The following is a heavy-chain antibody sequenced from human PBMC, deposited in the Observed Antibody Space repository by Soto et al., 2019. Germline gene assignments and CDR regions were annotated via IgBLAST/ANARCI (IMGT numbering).Heavy chain of an antibody. CDR2: ISTFNWKT. CDR3: ARLLPEGATFREDAFDL. D-gene: IGHD1-26*01. V-gene: IGHV1-18*01. J-gene: IGHJ3*01. Sequence: QIQLMQSGGDVKTPGASLKVSCTTSRYTFTLHGIAWVRQAPGQGLEWSGWISTFNWKTDYARKFQCRVTMSATTVTSTHHMVLRSLRSDDAGVYSCARLLPEGATFREDAFDLWGPGTKVTVSS. CDR1: RYTFTLHG.